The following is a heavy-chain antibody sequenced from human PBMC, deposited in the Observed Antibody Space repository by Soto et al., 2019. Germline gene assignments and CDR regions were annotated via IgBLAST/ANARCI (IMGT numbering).Heavy chain of an antibody. Sequence: GGSLRLSCAASGFTFSSYAMHWVRQAPGKGLEWVAVISYDGSNKYYADSVKGRFTISRDNSKNTLYLQMNSLRAEDTAVYYCAREFTMVRGVLDYWGQGTLVTVSS. CDR3: AREFTMVRGVLDY. CDR1: GFTFSSYA. V-gene: IGHV3-30-3*01. J-gene: IGHJ4*02. D-gene: IGHD3-10*01. CDR2: ISYDGSNK.